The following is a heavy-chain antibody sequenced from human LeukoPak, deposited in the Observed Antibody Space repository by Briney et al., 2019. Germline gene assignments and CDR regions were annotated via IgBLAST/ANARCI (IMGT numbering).Heavy chain of an antibody. CDR3: ANDVYSYGYLDY. V-gene: IGHV3-23*01. Sequence: GGSLRLSCAASGFTFSSYAMSWVRQAPGKGLEWVSAISGSGGSTYYADSVKGRFTISRDNSKNTLYLQMNSLRAEDTAVYYCANDVYSYGYLDYWGQGTLVTVSS. D-gene: IGHD5-18*01. CDR2: ISGSGGST. CDR1: GFTFSSYA. J-gene: IGHJ4*02.